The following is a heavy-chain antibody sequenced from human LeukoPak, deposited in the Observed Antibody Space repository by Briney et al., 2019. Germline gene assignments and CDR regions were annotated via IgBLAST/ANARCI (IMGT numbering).Heavy chain of an antibody. CDR1: GFSFSSYA. CDR2: ISSSGGDT. CDR3: AKAPPYTKYFES. D-gene: IGHD2-8*01. J-gene: IGHJ4*02. Sequence: SGGSLRLSCAASGFSFSSYAMSWVRQAPGKGLDWVSTISSSGGDTFYADSVKGRFTISRDNSKNTLYLQMNSLRAEDTAVYYCAKAPPYTKYFESSGQGTLVTVSS. V-gene: IGHV3-23*01.